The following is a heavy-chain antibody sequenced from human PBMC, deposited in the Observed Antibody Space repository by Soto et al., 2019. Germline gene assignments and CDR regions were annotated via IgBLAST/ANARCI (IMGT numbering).Heavy chain of an antibody. V-gene: IGHV4-34*01. J-gene: IGHJ4*02. D-gene: IGHD6-13*01. CDR2: ISHSGST. CDR1: GGAFRGSF. CDR3: ARGEGPAAGT. Sequence: QVQLQQWGAGLLKPSETLSLTCAVYGGAFRGSFWSWIRQSPGKGLEWIGEISHSGSTDYNPSLKSRVTISVDTSKNLFSLKLSSVTAADTAVYYCARGEGPAAGTWGQGNLVTVSS.